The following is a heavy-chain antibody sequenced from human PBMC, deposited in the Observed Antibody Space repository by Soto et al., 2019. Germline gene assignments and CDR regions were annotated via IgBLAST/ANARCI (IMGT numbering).Heavy chain of an antibody. CDR1: GGSLTSGTYS. CDR3: ARGREFDS. Sequence: SETLSLTCAVSGGSLTSGTYSWNWIRQPPGKGLEWIGYILPSGTTYYNPSLKSRVSISIDVSKNQFSLNLRSLTAADTAVYYCARGREFDSWGQGTLVTVSS. J-gene: IGHJ4*02. V-gene: IGHV4-30-2*01. CDR2: ILPSGTT.